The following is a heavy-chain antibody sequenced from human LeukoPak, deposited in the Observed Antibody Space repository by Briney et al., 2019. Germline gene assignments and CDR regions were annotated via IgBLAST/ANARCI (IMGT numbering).Heavy chain of an antibody. D-gene: IGHD3-10*01. Sequence: GGSLRLSCAASGFTFTDHYMSWVRQAPGKGLEWGSYISSGGDIIYYADSVKGRFTISRDNAKTALFLQMNSLRAGDTAVYYCTREDYYYASGHWAQGTLVTVSS. J-gene: IGHJ4*02. CDR3: TREDYYYASGH. V-gene: IGHV3-11*04. CDR2: ISSGGDII. CDR1: GFTFTDHY.